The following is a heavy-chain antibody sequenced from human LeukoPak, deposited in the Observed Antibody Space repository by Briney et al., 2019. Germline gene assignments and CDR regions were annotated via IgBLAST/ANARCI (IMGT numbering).Heavy chain of an antibody. CDR3: AGRDYGDYFFDS. CDR1: GFTFTTFN. D-gene: IGHD4-17*01. J-gene: IGHJ4*02. V-gene: IGHV3-21*01. Sequence: PGGSLRLSCAASGFTFTTFNRNWVRQSPGKGLEWVSCISSSSDYIYYADSVKGRFTISRDNSRNSLYLQMNSLRAEDKAVYYCAGRDYGDYFFDSWGQGTLVTVSS. CDR2: ISSSSDYI.